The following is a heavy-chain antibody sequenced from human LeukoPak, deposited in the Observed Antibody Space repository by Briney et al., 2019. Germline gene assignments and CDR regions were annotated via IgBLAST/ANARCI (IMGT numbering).Heavy chain of an antibody. J-gene: IGHJ4*02. CDR3: ARDLTPLVRSDF. V-gene: IGHV3-66*01. CDR1: EFSVGSNY. D-gene: IGHD3-10*01. Sequence: GGSLRLSCAASEFSVGSNYMTWVRQAPGKGLEWVSLIYSGGSTYYADSVKGRFTISRDNAENSLYLQMNSLRVEDTAVYYCARDLTPLVRSDFWGQGTLVTVSS. CDR2: IYSGGST.